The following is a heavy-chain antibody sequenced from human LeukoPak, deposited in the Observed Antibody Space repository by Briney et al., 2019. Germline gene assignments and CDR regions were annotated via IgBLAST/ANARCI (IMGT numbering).Heavy chain of an antibody. CDR2: IYHSGST. Sequence: SETLSLTCAVSGGSISSSNWWSWVRQPPGKGLEWIGEIYHSGSTNYSPSLKSRVTVSVDTSKNQFSLKLSSVTAADTAVYYCARLGLSSGYYFDYWGQGTLVTVSS. D-gene: IGHD3-22*01. CDR3: ARLGLSSGYYFDY. J-gene: IGHJ4*02. V-gene: IGHV4-4*02. CDR1: GGSISSSNW.